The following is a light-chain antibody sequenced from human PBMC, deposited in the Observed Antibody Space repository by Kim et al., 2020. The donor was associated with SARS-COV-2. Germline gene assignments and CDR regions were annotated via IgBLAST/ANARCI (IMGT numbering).Light chain of an antibody. CDR2: GAS. CDR3: QQGYSTPDS. CDR1: QSSRSY. J-gene: IGKJ2*03. V-gene: IGKV1-39*01. Sequence: SASGGDRVTITGRRRQSSRSYLKWYQEKRAKAPKRLIYGASSVQSGVPSRFSGSGSGTDFTVTISSLQPEDCATYYCQQGYSTPDSFGQGNKLEI.